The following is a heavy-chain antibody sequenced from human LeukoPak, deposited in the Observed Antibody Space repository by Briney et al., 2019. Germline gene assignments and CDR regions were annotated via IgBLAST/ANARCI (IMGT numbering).Heavy chain of an antibody. D-gene: IGHD2-15*01. J-gene: IGHJ4*01. CDR1: GFTFSNGW. Sequence: GGSLRLSCAASGFTFSNGWMSWVRQAPGKGLEWVGHIKSKTNGGTTDYAAPVKGRFSISRDDSRTTVYLQMNSLKTEDTAVYYCTTEGGHLHSNPFDYWGHGTLVTVSS. CDR2: IKSKTNGGTT. CDR3: TTEGGHLHSNPFDY. V-gene: IGHV3-15*01.